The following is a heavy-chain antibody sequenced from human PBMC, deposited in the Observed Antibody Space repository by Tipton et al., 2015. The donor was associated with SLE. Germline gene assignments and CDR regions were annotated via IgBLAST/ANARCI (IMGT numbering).Heavy chain of an antibody. Sequence: SLRLSCAASGFTFNNYAMNWVRQAPGKGLEWVSGISGTGWSAYYTDSVKGRFTISRDNSKNTLYLHMNSLRAEDTAVYYCVTGTFDYWGQGTLVTVSS. CDR3: VTGTFDY. D-gene: IGHD1-14*01. V-gene: IGHV3-23*01. CDR1: GFTFNNYA. J-gene: IGHJ4*02. CDR2: ISGTGWSA.